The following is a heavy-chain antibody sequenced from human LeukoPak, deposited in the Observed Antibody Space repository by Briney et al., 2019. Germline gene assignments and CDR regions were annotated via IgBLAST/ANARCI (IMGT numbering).Heavy chain of an antibody. J-gene: IGHJ4*02. CDR3: AKDFVSSMAAVGY. D-gene: IGHD6-6*01. CDR1: GFTFDDYA. CDR2: ISWNSGSI. Sequence: GRSLRLSCAASGFTFDDYAMHWVRQAPGKGLEWVSGISWNSGSIGYADSVKGRFTISRDNAKNSLYLQMNSLRAEDTALYYCAKDFVSSMAAVGYWGQGTLVTVSS. V-gene: IGHV3-9*01.